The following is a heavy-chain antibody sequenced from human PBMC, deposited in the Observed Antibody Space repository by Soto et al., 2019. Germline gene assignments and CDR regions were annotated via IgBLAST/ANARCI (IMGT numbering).Heavy chain of an antibody. CDR1: GFTFSSYW. CDR2: IDEYGSTI. Sequence: GGSLRLSCAASGFTFSSYWMHWVRQVPGKGLLWVSRIDEYGSTINYADSVKGRFTISRDNARNTLYLEMNSLRAEDTALYYCTRDIGGKGAYWGPGTLVTAPQ. D-gene: IGHD3-10*01. J-gene: IGHJ4*02. CDR3: TRDIGGKGAY. V-gene: IGHV3-74*01.